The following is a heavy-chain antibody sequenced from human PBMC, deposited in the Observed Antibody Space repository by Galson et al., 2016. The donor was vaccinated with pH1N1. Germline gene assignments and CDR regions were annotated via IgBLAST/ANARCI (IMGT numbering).Heavy chain of an antibody. CDR3: ANVPPSPSDM. CDR2: IYYGGST. J-gene: IGHJ3*02. V-gene: IGHV4-31*03. CDR1: GGSISSTTYY. Sequence: TLSLTCTVSGGSISSTTYYWSWIRHQPGKGLEWIGYIYYGGSTYYNPSFRSRVAMSIDPSKNQVSLTLAAVTAADAAVYYCANVPPSPSDMWGQGTMVTVTA. D-gene: IGHD3-16*01.